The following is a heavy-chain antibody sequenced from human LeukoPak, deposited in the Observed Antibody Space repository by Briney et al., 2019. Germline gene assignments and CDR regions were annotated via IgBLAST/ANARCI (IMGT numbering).Heavy chain of an antibody. V-gene: IGHV3-21*04. CDR1: GFSFSSYN. CDR3: ARWVYYYDTSPTLLGMGFDY. J-gene: IGHJ4*02. Sequence: GGSLRLSCAASGFSFSSYNKDWVRQTPGKGLEWISSITTSSSYTFYADSVKGRFTISRDNARNSLYPQMNSLTAEDTALYYCARWVYYYDTSPTLLGMGFDYWGQGTLVTVSS. D-gene: IGHD3-22*01. CDR2: ITTSSSYT.